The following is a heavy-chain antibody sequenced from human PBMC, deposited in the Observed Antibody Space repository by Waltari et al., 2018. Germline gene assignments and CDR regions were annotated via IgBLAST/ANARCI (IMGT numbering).Heavy chain of an antibody. CDR1: GYSISSGYY. V-gene: IGHV4-38-2*01. CDR3: ARRAYNLGFFDY. J-gene: IGHJ4*02. D-gene: IGHD3-3*01. Sequence: QVQLQESGPGLVKPSETLSLTCAVSGYSISSGYYWGWSRQPPGKGLAWIGCSFPSGITYHNWSLKGRVTVSGDTAKNQLSLRRSSVTAEDTAVYYWARRAYNLGFFDYWGQGTLVTVSS. CDR2: SFPSGIT.